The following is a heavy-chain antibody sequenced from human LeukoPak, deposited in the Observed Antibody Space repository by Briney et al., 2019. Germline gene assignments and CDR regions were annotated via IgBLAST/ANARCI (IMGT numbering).Heavy chain of an antibody. J-gene: IGHJ6*02. CDR1: GFTFRGSA. Sequence: GGSLRLSCAASGFTFRGSAMHWVRQASGKGLEGVGRIRSKANSYATAYAASVKGRFTISSDDSKNTAYLEMNSLKTEDTAVYYCTRLMATPKPYYYGMDVWGQGTTVTVSS. CDR3: TRLMATPKPYYYGMDV. CDR2: IRSKANSYAT. D-gene: IGHD5-24*01. V-gene: IGHV3-73*01.